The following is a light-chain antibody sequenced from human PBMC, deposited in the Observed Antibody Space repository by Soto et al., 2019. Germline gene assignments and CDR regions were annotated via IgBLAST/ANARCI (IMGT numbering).Light chain of an antibody. Sequence: QSGLTQPASVYGSPGQSITISCTGTSSDVGGYNYVSWYQQHPGKAPKLMIYDVSDRPSGVSNRFSGSKSGNTASLTISGLQAEDEADYYCSSYTSSSTYVFGTGTKVTVL. CDR1: SSDVGGYNY. CDR3: SSYTSSSTYV. CDR2: DVS. V-gene: IGLV2-14*01. J-gene: IGLJ1*01.